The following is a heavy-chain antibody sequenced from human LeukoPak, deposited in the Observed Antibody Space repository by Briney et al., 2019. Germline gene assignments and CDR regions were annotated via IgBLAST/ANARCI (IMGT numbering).Heavy chain of an antibody. CDR1: GFTFSSYS. CDR2: ITSSSSYI. J-gene: IGHJ3*02. CDR3: ARSGSSGWYEDAFDI. D-gene: IGHD6-19*01. Sequence: PGGSLRLSCAASGFTFSSYSINWVRQAPGKGLEWVSSITSSSSYIYNADSVKGRFTISRDNAKNSLYLQMNSLRAEDRAVYYCARSGSSGWYEDAFDIWGQGTMVTVSS. V-gene: IGHV3-21*01.